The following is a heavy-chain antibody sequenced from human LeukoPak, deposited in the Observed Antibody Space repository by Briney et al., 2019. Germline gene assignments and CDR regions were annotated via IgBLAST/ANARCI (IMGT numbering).Heavy chain of an antibody. CDR1: AYSISSGYY. V-gene: IGHV4-4*07. Sequence: PSETLSLTCTVSAYSISSGYYWGWIRQPAGKGLEWIGRIYTSGSTNYNPSLKSRVTMSVDTSENQFSLRLSSVTAADTAVYYCARGSAAGGINSLFDPWGQGTLVTVSS. CDR3: ARGSAAGGINSLFDP. CDR2: IYTSGST. J-gene: IGHJ5*02. D-gene: IGHD2-8*02.